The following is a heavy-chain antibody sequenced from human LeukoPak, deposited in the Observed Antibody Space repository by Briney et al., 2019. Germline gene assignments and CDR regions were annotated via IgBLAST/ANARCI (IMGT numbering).Heavy chain of an antibody. J-gene: IGHJ3*02. D-gene: IGHD3-10*01. CDR2: ISWNSGSI. CDR1: GFTFDDYA. Sequence: GGSLRLSCAASGFTFDDYAMHWVRQAPGKGLEWVSGISWNSGSIVYADSVKGRFTISRDNAKNSLYLQMNSLRAEDTALYYCAKVRSYSPIGAFDIWGQGTMVTVSS. V-gene: IGHV3-9*01. CDR3: AKVRSYSPIGAFDI.